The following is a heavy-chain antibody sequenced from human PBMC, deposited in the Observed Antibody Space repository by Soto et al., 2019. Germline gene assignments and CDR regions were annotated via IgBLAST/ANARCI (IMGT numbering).Heavy chain of an antibody. D-gene: IGHD3-22*01. Sequence: ASVKVSCKASGGTFNNYAITWVRQAPGQGLEWMGGIVPLFGTPIYAQKFQGRVTIAADRSTNTAYMELSLLRSEDTAVYYCARDYYDTTGHAKYYYYGMDVWGQGATVTVSS. V-gene: IGHV1-69*06. CDR1: GGTFNNYA. CDR3: ARDYYDTTGHAKYYYYGMDV. J-gene: IGHJ6*02. CDR2: IVPLFGTP.